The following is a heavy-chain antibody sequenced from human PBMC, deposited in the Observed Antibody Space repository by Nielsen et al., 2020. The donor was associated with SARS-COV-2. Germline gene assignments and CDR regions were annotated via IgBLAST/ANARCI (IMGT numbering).Heavy chain of an antibody. CDR1: GFTFSDYY. CDR3: ARPYENDWYLDL. D-gene: IGHD3-22*01. CDR2: ISNSSIYR. Sequence: GESLKISCAASGFTFSDYYMFWIRQAPGKGLEWISYISNSSIYRNYADSVKGRFTLSRDNAKNSLYLQMTSLRAEDTAVYYCARPYENDWYLDLWGRGTLVTVSS. J-gene: IGHJ2*01. V-gene: IGHV3-11*03.